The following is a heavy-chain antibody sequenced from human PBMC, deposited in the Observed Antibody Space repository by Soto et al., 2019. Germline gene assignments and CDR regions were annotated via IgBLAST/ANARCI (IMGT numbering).Heavy chain of an antibody. Sequence: GGSLRLSCAASGFTFSSHWMSWVRQAPGKGLEWVAVISYDGSNKSYADSVKGRFTISRDNSKNTLYLQMNSLGAEDTAVYYGAKDDSSSWYRYGMDVWGQGTTVTVSS. J-gene: IGHJ6*02. V-gene: IGHV3-30*18. CDR2: ISYDGSNK. CDR1: GFTFSSHW. D-gene: IGHD6-13*01. CDR3: AKDDSSSWYRYGMDV.